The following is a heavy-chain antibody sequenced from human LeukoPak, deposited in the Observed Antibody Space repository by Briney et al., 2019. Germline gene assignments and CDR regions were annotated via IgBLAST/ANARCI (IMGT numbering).Heavy chain of an antibody. CDR1: GYTFTGYY. V-gene: IGHV1-2*06. D-gene: IGHD3-22*01. CDR3: ARAPTRGYYDSSAPDY. Sequence: ASVKVSCKASGYTFTGYYMHWVRQAPGQGLEWMGRINPNSGGTNYAQKFQGRVTMTRDTSISTAYMELSRLRSDDTSVYYCARAPTRGYYDSSAPDYWGQGTLVTVFS. J-gene: IGHJ4*02. CDR2: INPNSGGT.